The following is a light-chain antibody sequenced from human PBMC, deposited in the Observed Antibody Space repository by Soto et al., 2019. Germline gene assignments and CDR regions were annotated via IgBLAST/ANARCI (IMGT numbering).Light chain of an antibody. Sequence: EFVWTQYPGTLSLSPGERATLSCRASQTVRNNYLAWYQQKPGQAPRLLIYDASSRATGIPDRFSGGGSGTDFTLTISRLEPEDFAVYYCQQFSSYPLTFGGGTKVDI. J-gene: IGKJ4*01. CDR2: DAS. V-gene: IGKV3-20*01. CDR3: QQFSSYPLT. CDR1: QTVRNNY.